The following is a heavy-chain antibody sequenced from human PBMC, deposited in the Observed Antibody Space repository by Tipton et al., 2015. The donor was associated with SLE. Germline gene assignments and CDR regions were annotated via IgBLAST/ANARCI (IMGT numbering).Heavy chain of an antibody. Sequence: TLSLTCTVSGGSVSDGTYYWSWIRQPAGRGLEWIGRIYTSGSTNYNPSLKSRVTMLVHTSENQFSLKLSSVTAADTAVYYCARETIWSSWYFDYWGQGTLVTVSS. CDR2: IYTSGST. CDR1: GGSVSDGTYY. V-gene: IGHV4-61*02. D-gene: IGHD3-3*01. CDR3: ARETIWSSWYFDY. J-gene: IGHJ4*02.